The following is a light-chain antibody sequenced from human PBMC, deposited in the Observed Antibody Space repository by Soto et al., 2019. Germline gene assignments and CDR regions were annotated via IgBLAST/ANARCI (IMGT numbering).Light chain of an antibody. CDR3: QSYAISLSGWVV. CDR2: DNT. CDR1: SSNIGAGYD. V-gene: IGLV1-40*01. Sequence: QSVLTQPPSVSGAPGQRVTISCTGSSSNIGAGYDVHWYQQLPGTAPKLIIYDNTNRPSGVPDRFCGSKSGTSASLAITGLQAEDEADDYCQSYAISLSGWVVFGGGTQLIVL. J-gene: IGLJ2*01.